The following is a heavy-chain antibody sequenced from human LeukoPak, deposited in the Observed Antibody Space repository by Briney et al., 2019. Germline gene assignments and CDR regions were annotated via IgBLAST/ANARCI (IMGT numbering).Heavy chain of an antibody. J-gene: IGHJ4*02. CDR2: IERDSGGT. CDR3: ARGHVTAASFDY. CDR1: GYTFTGYY. D-gene: IGHD5-18*01. Sequence: ASVKVSCTASGYTFTGYYILWVRQAPGQGLEWMGWIERDSGGTNYAQKFQGRVTMTRDTSITTAYMELSRLRSDDTAVYYCARGHVTAASFDYWGQGTLVTVSS. V-gene: IGHV1-2*02.